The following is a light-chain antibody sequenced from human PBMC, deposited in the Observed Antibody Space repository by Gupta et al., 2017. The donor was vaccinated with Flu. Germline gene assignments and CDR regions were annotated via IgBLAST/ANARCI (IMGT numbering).Light chain of an antibody. V-gene: IGKV4-1*01. J-gene: IGKJ1*01. Sequence: DIVLTQSPASLAVSLGERATINCKSSQSVLYSYYNKNYLAWYQQKPGQPPKLLIYWASTRRSGVPDRFSGSGSGTDFTLTISSLQAEDVAVYYCQQYYTTPPTFGQGTKVEIK. CDR2: WAS. CDR1: QSVLYSYYNKNY. CDR3: QQYYTTPPT.